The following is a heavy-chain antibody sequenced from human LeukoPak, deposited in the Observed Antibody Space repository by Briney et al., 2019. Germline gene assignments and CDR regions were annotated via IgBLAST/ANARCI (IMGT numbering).Heavy chain of an antibody. CDR2: IYYSEST. CDR1: GGSISSSSYY. CDR3: ARKTIVVVTPTEY. Sequence: PSETLSLPCTVSGGSISSSSYYWGWLRQPPGKRLAWIGSIYYSESTHYNPSLKSRVTISVDTSKNQFSLKLSSVTAADTAVYYCARKTIVVVTPTEYWGQGTLVTVSS. J-gene: IGHJ4*02. V-gene: IGHV4-39*07. D-gene: IGHD3-22*01.